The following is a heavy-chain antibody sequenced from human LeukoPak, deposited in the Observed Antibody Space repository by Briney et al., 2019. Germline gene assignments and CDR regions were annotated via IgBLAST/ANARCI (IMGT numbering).Heavy chain of an antibody. CDR2: ISVYNGNT. CDR1: GYILRNYD. V-gene: IGHV1-18*01. D-gene: IGHD1-26*01. CDR3: ARVDSGRYYGHDY. Sequence: ASVKVSCKASGYILRNYDMSWVRQAPGQGLERMGWISVYNGNTNYPQKFQGRVTMTTDTSTNTAYMDLRSLRSDDTAMYYCARVDSGRYYGHDYWGQGTLVTVTS. J-gene: IGHJ4*02.